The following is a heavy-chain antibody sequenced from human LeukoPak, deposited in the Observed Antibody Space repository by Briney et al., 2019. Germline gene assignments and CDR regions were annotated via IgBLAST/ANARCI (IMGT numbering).Heavy chain of an antibody. J-gene: IGHJ4*02. CDR1: GGPISSSSYY. CDR2: IYYSGST. D-gene: IGHD3-10*01. Sequence: SETLSLTCTVSGGPISSSSYYWGWIRQPPGKGLEWIGSIYYSGSTYYNPSLKSRVTISVDTSKNQFSLKLSSVTAADTAVYYCARSMVRGVPTFDYWGQGTLVTVSS. CDR3: ARSMVRGVPTFDY. V-gene: IGHV4-39*01.